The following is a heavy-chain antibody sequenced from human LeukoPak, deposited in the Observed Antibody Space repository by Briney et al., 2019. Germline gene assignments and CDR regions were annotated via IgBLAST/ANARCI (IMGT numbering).Heavy chain of an antibody. D-gene: IGHD5-24*01. CDR2: IYYSGST. J-gene: IGHJ4*02. Sequence: SQTLSLTCTVSGGSISIDGYYWSWIRLHPGKGLEWIGYIYYSGSTYYNPSLRSRVTISVDTSKNQFSLKLSSVTAADTAVYYCARVGRGSRALDYWGQGTLVTVSS. CDR3: ARVGRGSRALDY. V-gene: IGHV4-31*03. CDR1: GGSISIDGYY.